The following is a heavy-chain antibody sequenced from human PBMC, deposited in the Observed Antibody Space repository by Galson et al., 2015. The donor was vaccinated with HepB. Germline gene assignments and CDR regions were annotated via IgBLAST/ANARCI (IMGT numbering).Heavy chain of an antibody. V-gene: IGHV3-30*18. CDR1: GLMFSEYS. Sequence: SLRLSCAASGLMFSEYSMHWVRQAPGKGLEWVAVVSYDGSNKNYADSVKGRFTISRDNSKNTLFLQMKSQRGEDTAVYDCAQDKRSISARHVSYYYYGMDVWGQGPTVTVSS. CDR3: AQDKRSISARHVSYYYYGMDV. CDR2: VSYDGSNK. D-gene: IGHD6-6*01. J-gene: IGHJ6*02.